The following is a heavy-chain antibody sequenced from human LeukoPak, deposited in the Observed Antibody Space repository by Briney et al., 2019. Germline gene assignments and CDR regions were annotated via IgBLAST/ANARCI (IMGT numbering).Heavy chain of an antibody. Sequence: ASVKVSCKASGYTFTSYGISWVRKAPAQELEWVGWISAYNGNTNSAQKLQGRVTMTTDTSTSTAYMELRSLRSDDTAVYYCARLLVPYYDFWSGYSRAWFDPWGQGTLVTVSS. CDR2: ISAYNGNT. D-gene: IGHD3-3*01. J-gene: IGHJ5*02. CDR3: ARLLVPYYDFWSGYSRAWFDP. V-gene: IGHV1-18*01. CDR1: GYTFTSYG.